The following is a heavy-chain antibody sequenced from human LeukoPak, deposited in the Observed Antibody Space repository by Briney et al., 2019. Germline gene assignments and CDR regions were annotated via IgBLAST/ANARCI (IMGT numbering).Heavy chain of an antibody. D-gene: IGHD6-19*01. Sequence: VASVKVSCKTSGYTFTGYYMHWVRQAPGQGLEWMGWINPNSGGTNYAQKFQGRVTMTRDTSISTAYMELSRLRSDDTAVYYCAEGLYSSGWFDYWGQGTLVTVSS. CDR3: AEGLYSSGWFDY. V-gene: IGHV1-2*02. CDR1: GYTFTGYY. J-gene: IGHJ4*02. CDR2: INPNSGGT.